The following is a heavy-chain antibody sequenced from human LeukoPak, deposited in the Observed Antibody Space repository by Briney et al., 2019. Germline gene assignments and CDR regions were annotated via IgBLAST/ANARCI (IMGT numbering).Heavy chain of an antibody. Sequence: GGSLRLSCVASGFTFRNYVMSWVRQAPGKGLEWVSLISGRGDNTYYADSVKGRFTISRDNSKNTLYLQVNSLRAEDMAVYYCAKDGRGPVVRLVTDFDYWGQGTLVTVSS. CDR3: AKDGRGPVVRLVTDFDY. CDR2: ISGRGDNT. D-gene: IGHD3-10*01. J-gene: IGHJ4*02. CDR1: GFTFRNYV. V-gene: IGHV3-23*01.